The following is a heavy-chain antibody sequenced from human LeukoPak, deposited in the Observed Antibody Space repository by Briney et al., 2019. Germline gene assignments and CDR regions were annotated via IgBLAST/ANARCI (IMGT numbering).Heavy chain of an antibody. CDR2: IYYSGST. V-gene: IGHV4-39*02. D-gene: IGHD6-13*01. J-gene: IGHJ5*02. CDR1: GGSISSSSYY. Sequence: SETLSLACTVSGGSISSSSYYWGWIRQPPGKGLEWIGSIYYSGSTYYNPSLKSRVTISVDTSKNQFSPKLSSVTAADTAVYYCARERRQQLAPGPNWFDPWGQGTLVTVSS. CDR3: ARERRQQLAPGPNWFDP.